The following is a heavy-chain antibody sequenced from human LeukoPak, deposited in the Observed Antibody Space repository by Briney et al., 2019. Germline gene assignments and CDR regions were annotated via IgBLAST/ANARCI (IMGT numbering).Heavy chain of an antibody. J-gene: IGHJ4*02. D-gene: IGHD3-9*01. CDR3: AKGPSYYDILTGPHFDY. V-gene: IGHV3-23*01. CDR2: ISGSGGST. Sequence: GGSLRLSCAASGFTFSSYAMSWVRQAPGKGLEWVSAISGSGGSTYYADSVKGRFTISRDNSKNTLYLQMNSLRAEDTAVYYCAKGPSYYDILTGPHFDYWGQGTLVTVSS. CDR1: GFTFSSYA.